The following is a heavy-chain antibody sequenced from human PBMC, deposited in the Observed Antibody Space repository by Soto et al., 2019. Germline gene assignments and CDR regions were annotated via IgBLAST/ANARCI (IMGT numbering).Heavy chain of an antibody. CDR2: INAGNGNT. Sequence: QVQLVQSGAEVKKPGASVKVSCKASGYTITSYAMHWVRQAPGQRLEWMGWINAGNGNTKYSQKFQDRVTITRDSSASTAYMDLSSLRSEDTAVYYCARDREVPPHAFDIWGQGTMVTVSS. CDR3: ARDREVPPHAFDI. D-gene: IGHD1-26*01. V-gene: IGHV1-3*01. J-gene: IGHJ3*02. CDR1: GYTITSYA.